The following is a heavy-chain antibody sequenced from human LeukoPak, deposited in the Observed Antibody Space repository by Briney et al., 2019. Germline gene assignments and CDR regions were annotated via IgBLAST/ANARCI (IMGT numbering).Heavy chain of an antibody. J-gene: IGHJ4*02. CDR3: AKVRSGWCSDY. D-gene: IGHD6-19*01. Sequence: PPGGSLRPSCAASGFTFSSYAMSWVRPPPGKGLEWASVISGGGGSTYYAGSVKGRFTISRDNSKNTLYLQMNSLRAEDTAVYYCAKVRSGWCSDYWGQGTLGTVSA. CDR2: ISGGGGST. V-gene: IGHV3-23*01. CDR1: GFTFSSYA.